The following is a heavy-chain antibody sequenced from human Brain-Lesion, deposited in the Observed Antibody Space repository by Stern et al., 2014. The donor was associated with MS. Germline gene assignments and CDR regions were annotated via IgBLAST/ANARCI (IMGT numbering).Heavy chain of an antibody. CDR1: GFSFSSYW. CDR3: ARDCGVGNCAGARGYSYYYGLDV. J-gene: IGHJ6*02. V-gene: IGHV3-7*01. D-gene: IGHD2-8*02. CDR2: IKQDGSEK. Sequence: VQLVESEGGLVQPGGSQRLSCAASGFSFSSYWMTWVRQAPGRGPEWVANIKQDGSEKYYVDSVKGRFTISRDNAKNSLYLQMHSLRDEDTAVYYCARDCGVGNCAGARGYSYYYGLDVWGQGTTVTVSS.